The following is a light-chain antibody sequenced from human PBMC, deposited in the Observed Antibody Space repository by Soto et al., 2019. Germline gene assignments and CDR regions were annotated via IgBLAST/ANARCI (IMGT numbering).Light chain of an antibody. CDR1: QSVSKY. J-gene: IGKJ1*01. Sequence: EIVLTHSPGTLALSPGEGATLSCRASQSVSKYLAWHQQKPGQAPRLLIYGASSRATGIPDSFSGSGSGTDFTLTISRLEPEDFAVYYCQQYGGSPQTFGQGTKVDIK. V-gene: IGKV3-20*01. CDR2: GAS. CDR3: QQYGGSPQT.